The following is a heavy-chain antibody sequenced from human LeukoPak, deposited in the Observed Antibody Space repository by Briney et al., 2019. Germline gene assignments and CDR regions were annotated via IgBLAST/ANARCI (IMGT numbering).Heavy chain of an antibody. CDR1: GYSISSGYY. CDR3: AREGYGYVDY. V-gene: IGHV4-38-2*02. CDR2: IYHSGST. J-gene: IGHJ4*02. Sequence: SETLSLTCTVSGYSISSGYYWGWIRQPPGKGLEWIGSIYHSGSTYYNPSLKSRVTISVDTSKNQFSLKLSSVTAADTAVYYCAREGYGYVDYWGQGTLVTVSS. D-gene: IGHD5-18*01.